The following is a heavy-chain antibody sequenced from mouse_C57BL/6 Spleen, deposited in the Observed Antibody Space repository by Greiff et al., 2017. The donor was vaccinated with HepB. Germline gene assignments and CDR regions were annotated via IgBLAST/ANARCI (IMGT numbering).Heavy chain of an antibody. CDR1: GFTFSDYG. V-gene: IGHV5-17*01. J-gene: IGHJ1*03. CDR2: ISSGSSTI. D-gene: IGHD1-1*01. Sequence: DVMLVESGGGLVKPGGSLKLSCAASGFTFSDYGMHWVRQAPEKGLEWVAYISSGSSTIYYADTVKGRFTISRDNAKNTLFLQMTSLRSEDTAMYYCARKSYYYGSSPPYFDVWGTGTTVTVSS. CDR3: ARKSYYYGSSPPYFDV.